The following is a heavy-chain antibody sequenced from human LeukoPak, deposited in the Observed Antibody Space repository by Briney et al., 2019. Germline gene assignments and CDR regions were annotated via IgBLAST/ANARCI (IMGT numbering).Heavy chain of an antibody. Sequence: TGGSLRLSCGFWGLTFSSYSMNWVRQAPGRGLEWVSSISSSSSYIYYADSVEGRFTISRDNAKNSLYLQMNSLRAEHTAVYYCARDEGYCSGGSCYYYYYYYMDVWGKGTTVTVSS. CDR2: ISSSSSYI. CDR3: ARDEGYCSGGSCYYYYYYYMDV. D-gene: IGHD2-15*01. V-gene: IGHV3-21*01. CDR1: GLTFSSYS. J-gene: IGHJ6*03.